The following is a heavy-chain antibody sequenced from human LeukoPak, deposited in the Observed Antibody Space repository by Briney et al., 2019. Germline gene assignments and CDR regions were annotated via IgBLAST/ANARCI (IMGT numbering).Heavy chain of an antibody. CDR2: TSARGGST. CDR3: AKRSDYGGNWNYFDS. D-gene: IGHD4-23*01. J-gene: IGHJ4*02. CDR1: GFTFSSFG. Sequence: GESLKISCAASGFTFSSFGMSWVRQAPGKGLEWVSATSARGGSTYYADSVKGRFTISRDNSKNTLYLQMSSLRAEDTAVYYCAKRSDYGGNWNYFDSWGQGTLVTVSS. V-gene: IGHV3-23*01.